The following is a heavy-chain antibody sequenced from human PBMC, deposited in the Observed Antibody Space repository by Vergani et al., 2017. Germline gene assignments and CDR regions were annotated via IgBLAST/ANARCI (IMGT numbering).Heavy chain of an antibody. V-gene: IGHV3-23*01. D-gene: IGHD2-15*01. CDR1: GFTFSSYA. J-gene: IGHJ6*03. CDR2: ISGSGGST. Sequence: EVQLLESGGGLVQPGGSLRLSCAASGFTFSSYAMSWVRQAPGKGLEWVSAISGSGGSTYYADSVKGRFTISRDNSKNTLYLQMNSLRAEDTAVYYCAKDLGYCSGGSCYSFYYYYYMDVWGKGTTVTVSS. CDR3: AKDLGYCSGGSCYSFYYYYYMDV.